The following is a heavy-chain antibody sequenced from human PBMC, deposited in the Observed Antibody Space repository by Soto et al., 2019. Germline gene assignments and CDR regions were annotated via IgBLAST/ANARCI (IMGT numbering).Heavy chain of an antibody. CDR1: GGTFSSYT. CDR2: IMPILGIA. CDR3: ASFGGTTALA. V-gene: IGHV1-69*02. D-gene: IGHD3-16*01. J-gene: IGHJ4*02. Sequence: QVQLVQSGAEVKKPGSSVKVSCKASGGTFSSYTISWVRQAPGQGLEWMGRIMPILGIANYAQKFQGRVTITADKSTTTAYMELSSLRSEDTAVYYCASFGGTTALAWGQGTLVTVSS.